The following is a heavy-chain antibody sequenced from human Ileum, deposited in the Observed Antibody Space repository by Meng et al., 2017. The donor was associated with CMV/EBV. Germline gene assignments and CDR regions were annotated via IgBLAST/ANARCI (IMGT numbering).Heavy chain of an antibody. D-gene: IGHD2-21*02. Sequence: TLSSYGVHWLRQAPGQGLEWMGWISAGNGNTGYSQKFQGRVTFTRDTSATTAYMELSSLRSEDTAVYYCARAELYCGGYCYLYFDYWGPGTLVTVSS. CDR1: TLSSYG. V-gene: IGHV1-3*01. J-gene: IGHJ4*02. CDR2: ISAGNGNT. CDR3: ARAELYCGGYCYLYFDY.